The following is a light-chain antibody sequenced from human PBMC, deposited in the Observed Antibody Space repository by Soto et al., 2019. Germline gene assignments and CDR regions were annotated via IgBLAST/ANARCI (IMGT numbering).Light chain of an antibody. J-gene: IGKJ2*01. Sequence: DIQMTQSPSSLSASIGDRVTITCRASQSISSYLNWYQQKPGKAPKLLIYAASSLQSGVPLRFSGSGSRTDFSLTISSLQPEDFATYYCQQSYSMPHTFGQGTKLEIK. CDR1: QSISSY. V-gene: IGKV1-39*01. CDR2: AAS. CDR3: QQSYSMPHT.